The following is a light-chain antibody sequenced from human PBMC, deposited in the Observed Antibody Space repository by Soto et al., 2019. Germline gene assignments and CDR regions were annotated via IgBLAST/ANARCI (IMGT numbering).Light chain of an antibody. CDR1: QSVRTK. CDR2: GAS. Sequence: ETVMTQSPATLSVSPGERATLSCRASQSVRTKLAWYQQKPGQAPRLLIYGASSRATGIPARFSGSGSGTEFTLTISSLQSEDSGVYYCQLYNKWPAETTFGQGTRLEIK. J-gene: IGKJ5*01. V-gene: IGKV3D-15*01. CDR3: QLYNKWPAETT.